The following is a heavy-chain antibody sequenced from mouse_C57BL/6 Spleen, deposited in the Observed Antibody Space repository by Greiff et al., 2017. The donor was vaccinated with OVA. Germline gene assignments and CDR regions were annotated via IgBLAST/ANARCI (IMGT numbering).Heavy chain of an antibody. Sequence: QVHVKQPGAELVKPGASVKLSCKASGYTFTSYWMHWVKQRPGQGLEWIGMIHPNSGSTNYNEKFKSKATLTVDKSSSTAYMQLSSLTSEDSAVYYCASGSYDYFDYWGQGTTLTVSS. V-gene: IGHV1-64*01. CDR3: ASGSYDYFDY. J-gene: IGHJ2*01. CDR1: GYTFTSYW. CDR2: IHPNSGST. D-gene: IGHD1-1*02.